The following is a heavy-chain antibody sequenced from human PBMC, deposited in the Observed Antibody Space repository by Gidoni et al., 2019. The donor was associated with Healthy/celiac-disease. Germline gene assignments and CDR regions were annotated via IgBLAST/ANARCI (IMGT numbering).Heavy chain of an antibody. Sequence: QVQLVQSGAAVKKPGSSVKVSCKASGGTFSSYAISWVRQAPGQGLEWMGGIIPIFGTANYAQKFQGRVTITADESTSTAYMELSSLRSEDTAVYYCARVGWFGELSGVYGMDVWGQGTTVTVSS. CDR3: ARVGWFGELSGVYGMDV. CDR1: GGTFSSYA. J-gene: IGHJ6*02. V-gene: IGHV1-69*01. CDR2: IIPIFGTA. D-gene: IGHD3-10*01.